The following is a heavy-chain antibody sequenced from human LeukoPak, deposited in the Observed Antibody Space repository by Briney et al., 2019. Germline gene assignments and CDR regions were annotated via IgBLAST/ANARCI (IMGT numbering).Heavy chain of an antibody. J-gene: IGHJ6*03. CDR3: ARDYEYYDFWSGYYAGDYYYYYMDV. CDR2: IKQGGSEK. D-gene: IGHD3-3*01. V-gene: IGHV3-7*01. Sequence: GGSLRLSCAASGFTFSSYWMSWVRQAPGKGLEWVANIKQGGSEKYYVDSVKGRFTISRDNAKNSLYLQMNSLRAEDTAVYYCARDYEYYDFWSGYYAGDYYYYYMDVWGKGTTVTVSS. CDR1: GFTFSSYW.